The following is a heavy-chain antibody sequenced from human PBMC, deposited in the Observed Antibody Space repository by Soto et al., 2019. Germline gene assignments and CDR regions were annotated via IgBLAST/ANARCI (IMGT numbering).Heavy chain of an antibody. J-gene: IGHJ5*02. D-gene: IGHD3-16*01. CDR3: ARGSFAMTTLGGVIAPLQDNWFDP. V-gene: IGHV3-66*01. CDR1: GFTVSSHY. CDR2: IYSGGST. Sequence: EVQVVESGGGLVQPGGSLRLSCAASGFTVSSHYMTCVRQAPGKGLEWVSVIYSGGSTFYADSVKGRFTISRDNSKNTLYLKMNSLRAEATAVYSVARGSFAMTTLGGVIAPLQDNWFDPWGQGTLVTVSS.